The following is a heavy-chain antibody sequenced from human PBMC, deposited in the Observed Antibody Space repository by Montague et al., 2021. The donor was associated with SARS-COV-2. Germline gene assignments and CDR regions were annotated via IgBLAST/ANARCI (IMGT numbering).Heavy chain of an antibody. CDR1: RGSISSGGNY. CDR3: ARGRRYSSTWYGAFDP. J-gene: IGHJ5*02. D-gene: IGHD6-13*01. V-gene: IGHV4-31*03. CDR2: SYYSGST. Sequence: TLSLTCTASRGSISSGGNYWIWIRQHPVKGLEWIGYSYYSGSTYYNPSLKSRVSISVDTSKNQFSLKLSSVTAADTAVYYCARGRRYSSTWYGAFDPWGQGMQVTVSS.